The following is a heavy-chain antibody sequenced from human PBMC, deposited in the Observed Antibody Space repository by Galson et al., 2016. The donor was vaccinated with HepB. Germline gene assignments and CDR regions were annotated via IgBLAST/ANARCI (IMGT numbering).Heavy chain of an antibody. D-gene: IGHD3-10*01. CDR3: AKRAGLSGTPFDY. V-gene: IGHV4-39*07. Sequence: ETLSLTCTVSGGSISSSNSFWGWIRQPPGKGLEWIGIISYTGNTYYNPSLKSRVTISVDTSKNRFSLNLSSVTAADTAVYYCAKRAGLSGTPFDYWGQGSLVTVSS. CDR1: GGSISSSNSF. CDR2: ISYTGNT. J-gene: IGHJ4*02.